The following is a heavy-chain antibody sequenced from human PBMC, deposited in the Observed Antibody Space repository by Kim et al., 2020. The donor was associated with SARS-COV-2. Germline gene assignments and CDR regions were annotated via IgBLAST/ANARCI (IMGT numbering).Heavy chain of an antibody. J-gene: IGHJ3*02. CDR3: ARDRARYSSGWPDAFDI. D-gene: IGHD6-19*01. Sequence: LKSRVTISVDTSKNQFSLKLSSVTAADTAVYYCARDRARYSSGWPDAFDIWGQGTMVTVSS. V-gene: IGHV4-31*02.